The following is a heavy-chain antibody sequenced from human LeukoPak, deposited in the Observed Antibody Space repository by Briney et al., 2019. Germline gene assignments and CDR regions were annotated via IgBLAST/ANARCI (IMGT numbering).Heavy chain of an antibody. D-gene: IGHD2-2*01. CDR3: ASHPLGYCSSTSCLPYYFDY. CDR1: GFTFSSYA. Sequence: SGGSLRLSCAASGFTFSSYAMSWVRQAPGKGLEWVSAISGSGGSTYYADSVKGRFTTSRDNSKNTLYLQMNSLRAEDTAVYYCASHPLGYCSSTSCLPYYFDYWGQGTLVTVSS. J-gene: IGHJ4*02. CDR2: ISGSGGST. V-gene: IGHV3-23*01.